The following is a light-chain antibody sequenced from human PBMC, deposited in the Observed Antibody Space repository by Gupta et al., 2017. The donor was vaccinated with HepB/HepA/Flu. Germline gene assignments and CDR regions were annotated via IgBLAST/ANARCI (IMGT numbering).Light chain of an antibody. CDR1: NIGSKS. J-gene: IGLJ2*01. Sequence: SSVLTQPPSVSVAPGQAATIAGWGDNIGSKSVHWYLQKPSQAPVLVVYDDKDRPSGIPERFSGSNSGNTATLTISRVEAGDEADYYCQVWDSSIDIVIFGGGTKLTVL. V-gene: IGLV3-21*02. CDR2: DDK. CDR3: QVWDSSIDIVI.